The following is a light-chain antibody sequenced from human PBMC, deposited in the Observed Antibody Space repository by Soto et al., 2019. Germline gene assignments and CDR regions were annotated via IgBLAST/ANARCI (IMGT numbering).Light chain of an antibody. CDR3: QQRQYGTPNT. CDR1: QSVSSY. Sequence: EIVITQSHATLSLSPGERATLSCRSSQSVSSYLAWYQQKPGQAPRLLIYDTSNRATGVPARFSGSGSGTDFTLTISSLEPEDCAIYYCQQRQYGTPNTFGQGTRLEIK. V-gene: IGKV3-11*01. CDR2: DTS. J-gene: IGKJ5*01.